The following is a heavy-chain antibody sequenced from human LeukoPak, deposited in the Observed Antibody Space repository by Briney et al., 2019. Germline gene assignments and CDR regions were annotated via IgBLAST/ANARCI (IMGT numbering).Heavy chain of an antibody. V-gene: IGHV3-30-3*01. CDR1: GFTVSSNY. CDR2: ISYDGSNK. Sequence: GESLRLSCAASGFTVSSNYMSWVRQAPGKGLEWVAVISYDGSNKYYADSVKGRFTISRDNSKNTLYLQMNSLRAEDTAVYYCARERTEQLVEGGLDYWGQGTLVTVSS. D-gene: IGHD6-6*01. J-gene: IGHJ4*02. CDR3: ARERTEQLVEGGLDY.